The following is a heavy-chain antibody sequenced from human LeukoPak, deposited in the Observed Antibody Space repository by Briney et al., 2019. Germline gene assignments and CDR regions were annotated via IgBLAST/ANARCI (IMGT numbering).Heavy chain of an antibody. J-gene: IGHJ6*03. CDR1: GGTFSSYA. D-gene: IGHD2-2*02. Sequence: SVKVSCKPSGGTFSSYAISWVRQAPGQGLEWMGGIIPIFGTANYAQKFQGRVTITTDESTSTAYMELSSLRSEDTAVYYCARGCSSTSCYRRKYYYYYMDVWGKGTTVTVSS. CDR2: IIPIFGTA. V-gene: IGHV1-69*05. CDR3: ARGCSSTSCYRRKYYYYYMDV.